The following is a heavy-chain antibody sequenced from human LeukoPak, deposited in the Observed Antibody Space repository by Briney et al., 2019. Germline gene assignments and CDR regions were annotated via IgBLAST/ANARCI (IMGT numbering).Heavy chain of an antibody. CDR2: ISGSGGST. V-gene: IGHV3-23*01. Sequence: GGSLRPSCAASGFTLSSYAMSWVRPAPGEGLGWVSAISGSGGSTYYADSVKGRFTISRDNSKNTLYLQMNSLRAEDTAVYYCAKDRGRYYDSSGYYWGYYFDSWGQGILVTVST. CDR3: AKDRGRYYDSSGYYWGYYFDS. J-gene: IGHJ4*02. D-gene: IGHD3-22*01. CDR1: GFTLSSYA.